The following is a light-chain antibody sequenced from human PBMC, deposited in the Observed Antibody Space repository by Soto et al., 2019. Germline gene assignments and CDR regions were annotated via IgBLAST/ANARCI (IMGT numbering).Light chain of an antibody. J-gene: IGLJ2*01. CDR2: SNN. CDR3: AAWDDSLNGHVV. CDR1: SSNIGSNT. Sequence: QTVVTQPPSASGTPGQRVIISCSGSSSNIGSNTVNWYQQLPGTAPKLLIYSNNQRPSGVPDRFSGSKSGTSASLAISGLRSEDEADYYCAAWDDSLNGHVVFGGGTKVTVL. V-gene: IGLV1-44*01.